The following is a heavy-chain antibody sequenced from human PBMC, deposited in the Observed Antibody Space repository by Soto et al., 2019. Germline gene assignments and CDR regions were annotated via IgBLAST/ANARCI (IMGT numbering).Heavy chain of an antibody. CDR3: ARNGDSSDYRGWFDP. Sequence: PGGSLRLSCAASGFTFSSYAMHWVRQAPGKGLEYVSAINSNGGSTYYANSVKGRFTISRDNSKNTLYLQMGSLRAEDTAVYYCARNGDSSDYRGWFDPWGQGT. CDR2: INSNGGST. D-gene: IGHD3-22*01. CDR1: GFTFSSYA. V-gene: IGHV3-64*01. J-gene: IGHJ5*02.